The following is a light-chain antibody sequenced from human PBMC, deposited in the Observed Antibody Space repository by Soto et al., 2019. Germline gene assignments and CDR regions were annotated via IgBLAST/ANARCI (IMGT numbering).Light chain of an antibody. Sequence: QSALTQPASVSGSPGQSITISCTGTISDVGGYNFVSWYQQYPGKAPKLMICDVSNRPSGVSNRFSSSKSGNTASLTISGLQAEDEADYYCSSFTGSNYVFGTGTKLTVL. J-gene: IGLJ1*01. V-gene: IGLV2-14*03. CDR3: SSFTGSNYV. CDR1: ISDVGGYNF. CDR2: DVS.